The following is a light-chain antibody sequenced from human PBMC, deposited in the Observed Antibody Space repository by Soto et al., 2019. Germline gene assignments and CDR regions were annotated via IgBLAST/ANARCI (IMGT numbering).Light chain of an antibody. J-gene: IGKJ3*01. CDR2: GAS. Sequence: EIVLTQSPGTLSLFLGERATLSCRASQSVSSTYFAWYRQKPGQSPSLLIYGASNRATGVPDRFSGSGSGTDFTLTISSLEPEDFAVYYCQQYGSSPSGFTFGPGTTVEMK. CDR3: QQYGSSPSGFT. V-gene: IGKV3-20*01. CDR1: QSVSSTY.